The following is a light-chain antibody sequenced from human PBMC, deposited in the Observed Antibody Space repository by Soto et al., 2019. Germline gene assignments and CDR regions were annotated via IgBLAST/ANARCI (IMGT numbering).Light chain of an antibody. CDR3: QSYDSSLSGSVV. Sequence: QLVLTKPPSVSGAPGQRVTISCTGSSSNIGAGYDVPWYQQLPGTAPKLLIYGNSNRPSGVPDRFSGSKSGTSASLAITGLQAEDEADYDCQSYDSSLSGSVVFGGGTKLTVL. CDR2: GNS. V-gene: IGLV1-40*01. CDR1: SSNIGAGYD. J-gene: IGLJ2*01.